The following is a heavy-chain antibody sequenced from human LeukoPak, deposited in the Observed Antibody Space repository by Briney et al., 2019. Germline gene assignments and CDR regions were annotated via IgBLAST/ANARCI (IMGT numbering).Heavy chain of an antibody. D-gene: IGHD5-12*01. J-gene: IGHJ5*02. CDR2: IYPGDSDT. CDR1: GYSFTNSW. Sequence: GESLKISRKGSGYSFTNSWIGWVRQLPGKGLEWMGIIYPGDSDTRYSPSFQGQVTISADKSISTAYLQWGSLKASDTAIYYCARLAAITTWFDPWGQGTLVTVSS. V-gene: IGHV5-51*01. CDR3: ARLAAITTWFDP.